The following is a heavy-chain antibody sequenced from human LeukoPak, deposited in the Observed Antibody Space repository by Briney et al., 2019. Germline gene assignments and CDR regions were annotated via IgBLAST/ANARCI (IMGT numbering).Heavy chain of an antibody. CDR2: IFHTGST. V-gene: IGHV4-30-2*01. J-gene: IGHJ5*02. CDR1: GDSISSGTYS. D-gene: IGHD3-10*01. CDR3: ARELWFANAPGSWLNP. Sequence: SRTLSLTCVVSGDSISSGTYSWSWIRQPPRKGLEWIGYIFHTGSTFYNPSLKSRVTISVDTSKNQFSLRLNSVTAADTAVYYCARELWFANAPGSWLNPWGQGTLVTVSS.